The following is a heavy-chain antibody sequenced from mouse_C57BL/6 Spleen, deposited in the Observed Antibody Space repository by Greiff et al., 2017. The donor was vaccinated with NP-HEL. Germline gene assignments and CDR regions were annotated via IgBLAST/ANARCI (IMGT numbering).Heavy chain of an antibody. J-gene: IGHJ3*01. CDR1: GFTFSSYA. CDR2: ISDGGSYT. D-gene: IGHD1-3*01. Sequence: EVQVVESGGGLVKPGGSLKLSCAASGFTFSSYAMSWVRQTPEKRLEWVATISDGGSYTYYPDNVKGRFTISRDNAKNNLYLQMSHLKSEDTAMYYCAREGQLYWGQGTLVTVSA. CDR3: AREGQLY. V-gene: IGHV5-4*01.